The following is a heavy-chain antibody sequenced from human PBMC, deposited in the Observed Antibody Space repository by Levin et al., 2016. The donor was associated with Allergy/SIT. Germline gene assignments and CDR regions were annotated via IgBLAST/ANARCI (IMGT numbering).Heavy chain of an antibody. J-gene: IGHJ4*02. CDR2: IYYSGST. D-gene: IGHD1-26*01. Sequence: SETLSLTCTVSGGSISSGGYYWSWIRQHPGKGLEWIGYIYYSGSTYYNPSLKSRVTISVDTSKNQFSLKLSSVTAADTAVYYCARGLSPYSGSRRLFDYWGQGTLVTVSS. CDR1: GGSISSGGYY. CDR3: ARGLSPYSGSRRLFDY. V-gene: IGHV4-31*03.